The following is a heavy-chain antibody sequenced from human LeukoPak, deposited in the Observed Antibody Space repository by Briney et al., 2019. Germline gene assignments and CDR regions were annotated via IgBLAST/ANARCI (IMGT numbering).Heavy chain of an antibody. V-gene: IGHV1-18*01. CDR2: ISAYNGNT. CDR3: ARGRENWFDP. J-gene: IGHJ5*02. CDR1: GYTFTSYG. Sequence: ASVKVSCKASGYTFTSYGISWVRQAPGQGLEWMGWISAYNGNTNYAQKLQGRVTMTTDTSTTTVYMELRSLTSDDTGIYYCARGRENWFDPWGQGTLVTVSS.